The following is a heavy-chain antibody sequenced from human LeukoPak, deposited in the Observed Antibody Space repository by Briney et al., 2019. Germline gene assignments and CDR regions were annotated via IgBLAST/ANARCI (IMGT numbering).Heavy chain of an antibody. Sequence: PSETLSLTCTVSGGSISSYYWSWIRQPPGKGLEWIGYIYYSGSTNYNPSLKSRVTISVDTSKNQFSLKLSSVTAADTAVYYCARVEGYCSSTSCYTRDGHAFDIWGQGTMVTVSS. D-gene: IGHD2-2*02. CDR3: ARVEGYCSSTSCYTRDGHAFDI. CDR2: IYYSGST. CDR1: GGSISSYY. J-gene: IGHJ3*02. V-gene: IGHV4-59*01.